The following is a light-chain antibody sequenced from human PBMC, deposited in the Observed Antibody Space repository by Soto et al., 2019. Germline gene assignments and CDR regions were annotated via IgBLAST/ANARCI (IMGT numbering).Light chain of an antibody. V-gene: IGLV2-23*03. CDR3: CSYAGSNTFWV. Sequence: QSVLTQPASVSGSPGQLITISCTGTSSSVGSYNLVSWYQQHPGKAPKLMIYEGSKRPSGVSNRFSGSKSGNTASLTISGLQAEDEADYYCCSYAGSNTFWVFGGGTKLTVL. CDR1: SSSVGSYNL. CDR2: EGS. J-gene: IGLJ3*02.